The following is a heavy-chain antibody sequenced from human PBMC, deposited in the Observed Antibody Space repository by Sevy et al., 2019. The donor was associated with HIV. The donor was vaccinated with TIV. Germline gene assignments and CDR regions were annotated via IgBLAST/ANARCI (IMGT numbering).Heavy chain of an antibody. CDR3: AKESGSYYEFWSGHDAFDI. V-gene: IGHV3-30*18. CDR1: GFNFSSYG. J-gene: IGHJ3*02. Sequence: GGSLRLSCAASGFNFSSYGMHWVRQAPGKGLEWVAVISYDGSSKYYAESVKGRFTISRDNSKNTLYLQISSLIAEDTAVYYCAKESGSYYEFWSGHDAFDIWGQGTMVTVSS. CDR2: ISYDGSSK. D-gene: IGHD3-3*01.